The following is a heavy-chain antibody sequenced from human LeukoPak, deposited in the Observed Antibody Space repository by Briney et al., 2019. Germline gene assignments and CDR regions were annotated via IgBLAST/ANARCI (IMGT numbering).Heavy chain of an antibody. CDR1: GDSVSSINGA. Sequence: SQTLSLTCAISGDSVSSINGAWSWIRQSPSRGLEWLGRTYYRSKWYDEYAESMRGRITISPDTSMNQYSLHVLSVTPEDTAVYYCARVLGNAGWYTFDCWGQGILVTVSS. CDR2: TYYRSKWYD. CDR3: ARVLGNAGWYTFDC. D-gene: IGHD6-19*01. V-gene: IGHV6-1*01. J-gene: IGHJ4*02.